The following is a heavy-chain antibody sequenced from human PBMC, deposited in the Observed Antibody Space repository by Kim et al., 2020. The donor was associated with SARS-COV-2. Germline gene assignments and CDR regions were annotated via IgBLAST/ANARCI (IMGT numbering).Heavy chain of an antibody. V-gene: IGHV4-4*07. CDR1: GGSISSNY. D-gene: IGHD6-13*01. Sequence: SETLSLTCTVSGGSISSNYWSWIRQPAGKGLEWLGRIFPGGSTNYNPSLKSRFTMTADTSKNQFSLKLTSVTAADTAVYYCARESSSSWYSDYWGQGTL. CDR3: ARESSSSWYSDY. J-gene: IGHJ4*02. CDR2: IFPGGST.